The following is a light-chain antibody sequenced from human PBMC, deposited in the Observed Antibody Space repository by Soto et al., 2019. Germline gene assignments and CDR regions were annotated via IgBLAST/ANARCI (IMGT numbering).Light chain of an antibody. Sequence: QSVLTQPASVSGSPGQSITISCTGTSSDVGNYNLVSWYQQHPGKAPKLMIYEGTKRPSGVSNRFSGSKSGNTASQTISGLQAEDEADYYCCSYAGSSFYVFGTGTKVTVL. CDR3: CSYAGSSFYV. CDR2: EGT. V-gene: IGLV2-23*01. CDR1: SSDVGNYNL. J-gene: IGLJ1*01.